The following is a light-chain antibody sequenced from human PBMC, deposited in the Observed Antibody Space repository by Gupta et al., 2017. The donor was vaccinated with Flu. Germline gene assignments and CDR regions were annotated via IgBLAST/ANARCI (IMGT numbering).Light chain of an antibody. CDR2: GAF. CDR3: RQSYITPRT. V-gene: IGKV1-39*01. CDR1: ERVGTY. J-gene: IGKJ1*01. Sequence: PSSLSAFVGDRVTIACRSTERVGTYLRWYQQKPGRVPKLLIYGAFTVQSGVPSRFSGSGSGTDFTLTISSLQLEDFATYYCRQSYITPRTFGQGTRVEVK.